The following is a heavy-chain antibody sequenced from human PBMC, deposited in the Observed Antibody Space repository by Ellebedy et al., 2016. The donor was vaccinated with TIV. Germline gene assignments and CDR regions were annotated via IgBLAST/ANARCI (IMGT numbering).Heavy chain of an antibody. CDR2: INPSGGST. Sequence: AASVKVSCKASGYTFTSHYIHWMRQAPGQGLEWMGVINPSGGSTSYAQKFQGRITLTRDTSTTTVYMELSSLRSEDTDVYYCARDSKQWLEEYSFDYWGRGTLVTVSS. CDR3: ARDSKQWLEEYSFDY. V-gene: IGHV1-46*01. D-gene: IGHD6-19*01. CDR1: GYTFTSHY. J-gene: IGHJ4*02.